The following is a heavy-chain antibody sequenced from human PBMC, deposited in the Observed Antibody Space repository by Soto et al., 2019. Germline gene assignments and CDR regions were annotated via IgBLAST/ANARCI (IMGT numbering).Heavy chain of an antibody. CDR3: AREETAAIVNNFEY. V-gene: IGHV3-23*01. Sequence: PGGSLRLSCASSVCIFDNYAMSCVRQSPGKWLEWVSALSGSGSTAYYADSVKGRFTISRDNSYNTLHLQMNSLRAEDTAVYYCAREETAAIVNNFEYLGQGMLVNVSS. D-gene: IGHD6-13*01. CDR2: LSGSGSTA. CDR1: VCIFDNYA. J-gene: IGHJ4*02.